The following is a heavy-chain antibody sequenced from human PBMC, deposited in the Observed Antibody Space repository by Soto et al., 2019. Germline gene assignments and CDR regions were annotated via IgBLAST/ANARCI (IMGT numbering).Heavy chain of an antibody. V-gene: IGHV4-30-2*01. CDR1: GGSISSGGYS. D-gene: IGHD3-3*01. Sequence: PSETLSLTCAVSGGSISSGGYSWSWIRQPPGKGLEWIGYIYHSGSTYYNPSLKSRVTISVDRSKNQFSLKLSSVTAADTAVYYCARARFLEDYYYYYYGMDVWGQGTTVTVSS. CDR3: ARARFLEDYYYYYYGMDV. CDR2: IYHSGST. J-gene: IGHJ6*02.